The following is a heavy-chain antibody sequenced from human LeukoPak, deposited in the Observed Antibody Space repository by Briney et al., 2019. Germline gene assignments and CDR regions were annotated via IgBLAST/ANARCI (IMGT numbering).Heavy chain of an antibody. CDR3: ARVRSRTNDF. Sequence: GASVTVSCKASGYTLTAYNMHWVRQAPGQGLEWMGWINPNTGDTNSAQKFQGRVTMTRDTSISTAYMELRRLTSNDTAVYHCARVRSRTNDFWGQGTLVTVSS. CDR1: GYTLTAYN. V-gene: IGHV1-2*02. D-gene: IGHD4/OR15-4a*01. J-gene: IGHJ4*02. CDR2: INPNTGDT.